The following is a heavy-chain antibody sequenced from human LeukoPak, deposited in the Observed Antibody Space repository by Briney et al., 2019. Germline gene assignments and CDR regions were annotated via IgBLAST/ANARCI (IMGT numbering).Heavy chain of an antibody. CDR1: GGSISSGDYY. CDR3: ARPYYYDSRIDP. Sequence: SETLSLTCTVSGGSISSGDYYWSWIRQPPGKGLEWIGYIYYSGSTYYNPSLKSRVTISVDTSKNQLSLKLTSVTAADTAVYYCARPYYYDSRIDPWGQGTLATVSS. V-gene: IGHV4-30-4*01. CDR2: IYYSGST. D-gene: IGHD3-22*01. J-gene: IGHJ5*02.